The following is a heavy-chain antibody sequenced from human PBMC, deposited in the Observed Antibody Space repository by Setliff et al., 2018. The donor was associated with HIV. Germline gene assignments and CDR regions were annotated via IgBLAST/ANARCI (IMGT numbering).Heavy chain of an antibody. CDR2: ISYDGSNK. D-gene: IGHD3-16*01. J-gene: IGHJ4*02. CDR3: AREYWGALDY. Sequence: GGSLRLSCAASGFTFSSYGMHWVRQAPGKGLEWVAVISYDGSNKYYADSVKGRFTISRDNSKNTLYLQMNSLRAEDKGVYYCAREYWGALDYWGQGTLVTVSS. V-gene: IGHV3-30*03. CDR1: GFTFSSYG.